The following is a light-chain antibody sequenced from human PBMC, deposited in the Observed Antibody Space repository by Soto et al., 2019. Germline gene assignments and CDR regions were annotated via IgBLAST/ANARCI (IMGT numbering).Light chain of an antibody. CDR2: DVR. CDR3: SSYTSSSPVV. Sequence: QSALTQPASVSGSPGQSITISCTGTSSDIGGYNYVSWYQQHPGKAPKLMIYDVRNRPSGVSNRFSGSRSGNTASLTISGXXAXDXADYYCSSYTSSSPVVXGGGTKLTVL. J-gene: IGLJ2*01. CDR1: SSDIGGYNY. V-gene: IGLV2-14*01.